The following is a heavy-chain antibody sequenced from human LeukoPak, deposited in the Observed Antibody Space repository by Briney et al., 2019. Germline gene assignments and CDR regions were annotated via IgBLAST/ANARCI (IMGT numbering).Heavy chain of an antibody. CDR2: ISSSSSTI. V-gene: IGHV3-48*01. Sequence: GGSLRLSCAASGFTFSSYSMNWVRQAPGKGLEWVSYISSSSSTIYYADSVEGRLTISRDNAKNSLYLQMNSLRAEDTVVYYCARDLGDFWTGGAVWGKGTTVTVSS. CDR3: ARDLGDFWTGGAV. CDR1: GFTFSSYS. J-gene: IGHJ6*04. D-gene: IGHD3-3*01.